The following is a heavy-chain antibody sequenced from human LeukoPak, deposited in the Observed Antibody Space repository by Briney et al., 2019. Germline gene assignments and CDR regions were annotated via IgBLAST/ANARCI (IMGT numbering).Heavy chain of an antibody. CDR1: GGSISSSSYY. CDR2: IYYSGST. V-gene: IGHV4-39*07. CDR3: ARYSYGLDY. J-gene: IGHJ4*02. Sequence: SSETLSLTCTVSGGSISSSSYYWGWIRQPPGKGLEWIGSIYYSGSTYYNPSLKSRVTISVDTSKNQFSLKLSSVTAADTAVYYCARYSYGLDYWGQGTLVTVSS. D-gene: IGHD5-18*01.